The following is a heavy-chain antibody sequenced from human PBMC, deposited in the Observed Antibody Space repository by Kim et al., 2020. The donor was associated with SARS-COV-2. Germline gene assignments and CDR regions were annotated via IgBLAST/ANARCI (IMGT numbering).Heavy chain of an antibody. CDR3: MVLWFYDFGY. Sequence: GGSLRLSCAASGFAFGRYAMSWVRQAPGKGLEWVSAISASGVNTHYADSVKGRFSISRDNSRNTVYVQMNTLRADDTAVYYCMVLWFYDFGYWGQGTLLTVSS. CDR1: GFAFGRYA. CDR2: ISASGVNT. V-gene: IGHV3-23*01. D-gene: IGHD3-10*01. J-gene: IGHJ4*02.